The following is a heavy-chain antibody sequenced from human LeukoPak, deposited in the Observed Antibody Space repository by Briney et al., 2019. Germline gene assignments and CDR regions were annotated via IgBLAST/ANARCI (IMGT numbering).Heavy chain of an antibody. CDR1: GFTFSSYG. V-gene: IGHV3-30*03. J-gene: IGHJ6*04. D-gene: IGHD3-9*01. Sequence: PGRSLRLSCAASGFTFSSYGMHWVRQAPGKGLEWVAVISYDGSNKYYADSVKGRFTISRDNSKNTLYLQMNSLRAEDTAVYYCATVDILSGAHSDYWYYGMDVWGKGTTVTVSS. CDR3: ATVDILSGAHSDYWYYGMDV. CDR2: ISYDGSNK.